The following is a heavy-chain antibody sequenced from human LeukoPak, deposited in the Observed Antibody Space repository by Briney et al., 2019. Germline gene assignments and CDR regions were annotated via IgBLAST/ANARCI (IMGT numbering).Heavy chain of an antibody. V-gene: IGHV4-59*01. CDR2: IYYSGST. Sequence: SETLSLTCTVPGGSISSYYWSWIRQPPGKGLEWIGYIYYSGSTNYNPSLKSRVTISVDTYKIQFSLKLSSVTAADTAVYYCARVSGYSGYGDFDYWGQGTLVAVSS. CDR1: GGSISSYY. D-gene: IGHD5-12*01. CDR3: ARVSGYSGYGDFDY. J-gene: IGHJ4*02.